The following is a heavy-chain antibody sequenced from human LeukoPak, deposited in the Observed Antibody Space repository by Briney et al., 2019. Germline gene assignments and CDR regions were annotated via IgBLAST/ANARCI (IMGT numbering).Heavy chain of an antibody. CDR2: IYTTGST. CDR1: GGSINSGSYY. J-gene: IGHJ5*02. D-gene: IGHD2-15*01. V-gene: IGHV4-61*02. Sequence: SETLSLTCTVSGGSINSGSYYWSWIRQPAGKGLEWIGRIYTTGSTNYNPSLKSRVTISVDTSKNQFFLKLSSVTAADTAVYYCAREVFCSGGSCYSSYWSDPWGQGTLVTVSS. CDR3: AREVFCSGGSCYSSYWSDP.